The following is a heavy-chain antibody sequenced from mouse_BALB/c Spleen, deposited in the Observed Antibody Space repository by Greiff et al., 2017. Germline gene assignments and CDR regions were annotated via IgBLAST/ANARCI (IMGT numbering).Heavy chain of an antibody. CDR1: GFSLTSYG. CDR2: IWAGGST. D-gene: IGHD1-1*01. J-gene: IGHJ2*01. CDR3: AIGSRAYYFDY. V-gene: IGHV2-9*02. Sequence: VQRVESGPGLVAPSQSLSITCTVSGFSLTSYGVHWVRQPPGKGLEWLGVIWAGGSTNYNSALMSRLSISKDNSKSQVFLKMNSLQTDDTAMYYCAIGSRAYYFDYWGQGTTLTVSS.